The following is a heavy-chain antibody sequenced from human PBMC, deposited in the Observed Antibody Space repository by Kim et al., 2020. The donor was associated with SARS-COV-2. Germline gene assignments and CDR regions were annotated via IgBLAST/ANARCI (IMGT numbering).Heavy chain of an antibody. V-gene: IGHV3-23*01. J-gene: IGHJ4*02. Sequence: TYNADSEKGRSTISRDNTKNTLELQMNSLRAEDTAVYYCAKGRSLVVPVDWGQGTLVTVSS. CDR3: AKGRSLVVPVD. D-gene: IGHD2-2*01. CDR2: T.